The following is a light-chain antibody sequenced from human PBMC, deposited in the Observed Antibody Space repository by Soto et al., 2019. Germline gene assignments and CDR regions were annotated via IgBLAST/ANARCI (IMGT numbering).Light chain of an antibody. J-gene: IGKJ5*01. CDR3: QQGSDWLPIT. CDR2: DAS. Sequence: IVLTVSPDTLSMSPGARATLSCRACRSISSYLAWYQQKPGQSPRLLIYDASNRDTGMPARFSGSGSGTDFTLTISSPEPEDFAVYYCQQGSDWLPITFGQGTRLEIK. CDR1: RSISSY. V-gene: IGKV3-11*01.